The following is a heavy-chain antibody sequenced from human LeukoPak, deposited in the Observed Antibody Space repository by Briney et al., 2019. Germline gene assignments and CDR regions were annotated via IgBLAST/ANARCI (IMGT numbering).Heavy chain of an antibody. CDR1: GYSFTSYW. J-gene: IGHJ5*02. Sequence: GESLKISCKGSGYSFTSYWIGWVRQMPGKGLEWMGIIYPGDSDTRYSPSFQGQVTISADKSISTASLQWSSLKASDTAMYYCARTEYCTNGVCFGGVESDPWGQGTLVTVSS. CDR3: ARTEYCTNGVCFGGVESDP. D-gene: IGHD2-8*01. CDR2: IYPGDSDT. V-gene: IGHV5-51*01.